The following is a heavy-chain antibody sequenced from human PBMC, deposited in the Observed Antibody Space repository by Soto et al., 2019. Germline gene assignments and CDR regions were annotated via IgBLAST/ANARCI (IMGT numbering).Heavy chain of an antibody. D-gene: IGHD2-2*01. J-gene: IGHJ6*02. CDR3: ARAYCSSTSCYPLPYYYYYGMDV. CDR1: GGSISSGGYY. CDR2: INHSGST. Sequence: SETLSLTCTVSGGSISSGGYYWSWIRQPPGKGLEWIGEINHSGSTNYNPSLKSRVTISVDTSKNQFSLKLSSVTAADTAVYYCARAYCSSTSCYPLPYYYYYGMDVWGQGTTVTVSS. V-gene: IGHV4-39*07.